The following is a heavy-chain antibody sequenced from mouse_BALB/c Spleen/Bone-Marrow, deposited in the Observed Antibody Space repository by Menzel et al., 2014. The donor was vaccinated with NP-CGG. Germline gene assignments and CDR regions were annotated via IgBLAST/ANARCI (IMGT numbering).Heavy chain of an antibody. CDR1: GYTFTSYW. V-gene: IGHV1-52*01. Sequence: QVQLQQSGAEPVRPGASVKLSCKASGYTFTSYWMNWVKQRPEQGLEWIGRIDPYDSETHYNQKFKDKAILTVDKSSSTAYMQLSSLTSEDSAVYYYARWGLLRGDDYAMDYWGQGTSVTVSS. D-gene: IGHD2-3*01. CDR3: ARWGLLRGDDYAMDY. CDR2: IDPYDSET. J-gene: IGHJ4*01.